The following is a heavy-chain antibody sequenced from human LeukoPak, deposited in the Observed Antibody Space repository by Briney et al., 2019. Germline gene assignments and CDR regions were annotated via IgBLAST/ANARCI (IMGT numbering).Heavy chain of an antibody. CDR2: FDPEDGET. J-gene: IGHJ4*02. D-gene: IGHD3-10*01. Sequence: ASVKVSCKVSGYTLTELSMHWVRQAPGKGLEWMGGFDPEDGETIYAQKFQGRVTMTEDTSTDTAYMELSRVTSDDTAVYYCARDIGEYGSGSYYKGFFDCWGQGTLVTVSS. CDR3: ARDIGEYGSGSYYKGFFDC. V-gene: IGHV1-24*01. CDR1: GYTLTELS.